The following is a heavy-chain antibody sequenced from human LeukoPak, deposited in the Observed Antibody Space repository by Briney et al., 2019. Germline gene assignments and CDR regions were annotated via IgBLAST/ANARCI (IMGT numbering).Heavy chain of an antibody. V-gene: IGHV3-7*03. CDR1: GFTFSSYW. CDR2: IKQDGSEK. CDR3: AKFLGESAYFDWSSENAFDI. Sequence: GGSLRLSCAASGFTFSSYWMSWVRQAPGKGLEWVANIKQDGSEKYYVDSVKGRFTISRDNAKNSLYLQMNSLRAEDTAVYYCAKFLGESAYFDWSSENAFDIWGQGTMVTVSS. J-gene: IGHJ3*02. D-gene: IGHD3-9*01.